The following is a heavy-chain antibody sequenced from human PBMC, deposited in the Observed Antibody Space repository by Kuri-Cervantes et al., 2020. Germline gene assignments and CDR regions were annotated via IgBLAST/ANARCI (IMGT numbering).Heavy chain of an antibody. D-gene: IGHD6-19*01. CDR3: AKSRQWLVPDY. V-gene: IGHV3-43D*04. Sequence: GGSLRLSCAASGFTFDDYAMHWVRQAPGKGLEWVSLISWDGGSTYYADSVKGRFTISRDNSKNTVYGQMDNLKIDDSGVYYCAKSRQWLVPDYWGQGTLVTVSS. CDR1: GFTFDDYA. CDR2: ISWDGGST. J-gene: IGHJ4*02.